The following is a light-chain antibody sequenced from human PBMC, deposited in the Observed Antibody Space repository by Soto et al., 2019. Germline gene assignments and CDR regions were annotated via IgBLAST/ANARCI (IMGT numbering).Light chain of an antibody. CDR3: SSYTSSSIDYV. CDR1: SSDVGGYNY. CDR2: EVS. Sequence: QSVLTQPASVSGSPGQSITISCTGTSSDVGGYNYVSWYQQHPGKAPKLMIYEVSNRPSGVSNRFSGSKSGNTASLTISGLQAEDEADYYCSSYTSSSIDYVFGPAINLTLL. J-gene: IGLJ1*01. V-gene: IGLV2-14*01.